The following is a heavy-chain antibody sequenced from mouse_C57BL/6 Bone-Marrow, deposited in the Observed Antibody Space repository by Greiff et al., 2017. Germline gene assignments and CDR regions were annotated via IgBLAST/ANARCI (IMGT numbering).Heavy chain of an antibody. CDR2: IYPRSGNT. J-gene: IGHJ3*01. CDR3: ARLFAY. V-gene: IGHV1-81*01. CDR1: GYTFTSYG. Sequence: VQLQPSGAELARPGASVKLSCKASGYTFTSYGISWVKQRTGQGLEWIGEIYPRSGNTYYNEKFKGKATLTADKSSSTAYMELRSLTSEDSAVYFCARLFAYWGQGTLVTVSA.